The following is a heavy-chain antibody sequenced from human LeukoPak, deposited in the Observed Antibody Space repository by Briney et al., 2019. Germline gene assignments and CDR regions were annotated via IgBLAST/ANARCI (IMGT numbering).Heavy chain of an antibody. CDR2: MKQDGSEK. Sequence: KPGGSLRLSCAASGFTFSRYWMTWVRQAPGKGLEWVAHMKQDGSEKYYVDSVKGRFTISRDNDKTSLYLQMSSLRAEDTAVYYCARDLTGEGVRAFDIWGQGTMVTVSS. V-gene: IGHV3-7*01. CDR3: ARDLTGEGVRAFDI. CDR1: GFTFSRYW. J-gene: IGHJ3*02. D-gene: IGHD7-27*01.